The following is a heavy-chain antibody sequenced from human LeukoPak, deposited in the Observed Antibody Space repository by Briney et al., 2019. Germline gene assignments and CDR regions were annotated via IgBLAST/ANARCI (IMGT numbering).Heavy chain of an antibody. CDR1: GYTFTSYD. CDR2: MNPNSGNT. D-gene: IGHD1-26*01. J-gene: IGHJ3*02. Sequence: ASVKVSCKASGYTFTSYDISWVRQATGQGLEWMGWMNPNSGNTGYPQRFQGRVTITRNTSISTAYMELSSLRSEDTAVYYCARFSGSYYGSGAFDIWGQGTIITVSS. V-gene: IGHV1-8*03. CDR3: ARFSGSYYGSGAFDI.